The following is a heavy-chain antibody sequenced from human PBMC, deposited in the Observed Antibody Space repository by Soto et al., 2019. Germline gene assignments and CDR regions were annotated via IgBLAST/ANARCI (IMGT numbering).Heavy chain of an antibody. V-gene: IGHV3-53*02. J-gene: IGHJ5*01. CDR3: VGRWFDF. Sequence: EVQLVGTGGGLVQPGGSLRLSCAASGLTVSSTFMNWVRQPPGKGLEWVSVIYAGGGTYYADSVKGRFTISRDISRNTVYLHMDSLRAEDTAVYYCVGRWFDFWGQGTLVTVSS. CDR2: IYAGGGT. CDR1: GLTVSSTF.